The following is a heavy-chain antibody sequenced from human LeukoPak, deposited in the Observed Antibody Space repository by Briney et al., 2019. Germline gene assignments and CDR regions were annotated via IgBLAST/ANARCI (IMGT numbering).Heavy chain of an antibody. D-gene: IGHD2-15*01. CDR3: ASRAASVTLGY. V-gene: IGHV1-2*06. Sequence: ASVKVSCKASGYTFSGYQVHWLRQAPGQGLEWMGRMNPSSGVTNYAQKFQGRVTMTRDTSINTSYLDLSALKSDDTAVYYCASRAASVTLGYWGQGTLVTVSS. CDR1: GYTFSGYQ. J-gene: IGHJ4*02. CDR2: MNPSSGVT.